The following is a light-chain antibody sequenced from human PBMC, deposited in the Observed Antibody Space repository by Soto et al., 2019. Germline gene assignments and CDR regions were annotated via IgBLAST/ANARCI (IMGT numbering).Light chain of an antibody. J-gene: IGLJ1*01. Sequence: QSVLTQPASVSWSPGQSITFSFTGNSSDVGSYNLVSWYQQHPGKAPKLMISEVSKRPSGVSNRFSGSKSGNTASLTISGLQAEDEADYYCCSYAGSGTFYVFGTGTKVTVL. CDR1: SSDVGSYNL. CDR3: CSYAGSGTFYV. CDR2: EVS. V-gene: IGLV2-23*02.